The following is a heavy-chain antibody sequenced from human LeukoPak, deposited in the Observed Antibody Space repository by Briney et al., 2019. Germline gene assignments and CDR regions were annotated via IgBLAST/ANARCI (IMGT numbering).Heavy chain of an antibody. J-gene: IGHJ6*03. D-gene: IGHD2-2*03. CDR3: ARAIYGNSLLGYYYYHMDV. V-gene: IGHV4-61*02. CDR1: GGSISSATYY. CDR2: IYTGGST. Sequence: SETLSLTCTVSGGSISSATYYWSWIRQPAGKGLEWIGRIYTGGSTNYNPSLKSRVTISVDTSKNQFSLKLSSVTAADTAVYYCARAIYGNSLLGYYYYHMDVWGKGTTVTISS.